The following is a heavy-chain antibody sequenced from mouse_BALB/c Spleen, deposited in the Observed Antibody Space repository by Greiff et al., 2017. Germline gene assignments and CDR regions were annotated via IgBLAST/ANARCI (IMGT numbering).Heavy chain of an antibody. CDR3: ARRGWLPPYAMDY. D-gene: IGHD2-3*01. J-gene: IGHJ4*01. CDR1: GYTFTDYN. Sequence: DVQLQESGPELVKPGASVKISCKASGYTFTDYNMHWVKQSHGKSLEWIGYIYPYNGGTIYNQKFKGKATLTVDKSSSTAYMELRSLTSEDTAVFYCARRGWLPPYAMDYWGQGNSVTVAS. V-gene: IGHV1S29*02. CDR2: IYPYNGGT.